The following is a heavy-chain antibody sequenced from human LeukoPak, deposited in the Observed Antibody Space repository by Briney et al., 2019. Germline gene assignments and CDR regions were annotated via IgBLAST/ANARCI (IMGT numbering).Heavy chain of an antibody. CDR2: INPSGDST. CDR3: ASTTPPPVAAPGTRGLGYYGMDV. Sequence: ASVKVSCKASGYTFTSNHIHCVRQAPGQGLEWMGVINPSGDSTSYAQKFQGRVTMTRDTSTSTVYMELSSLRSADTAVYYCASTTPPPVAAPGTRGLGYYGMDVWGQGTTVTVSS. J-gene: IGHJ6*02. D-gene: IGHD6-13*01. CDR1: GYTFTSNH. V-gene: IGHV1-46*01.